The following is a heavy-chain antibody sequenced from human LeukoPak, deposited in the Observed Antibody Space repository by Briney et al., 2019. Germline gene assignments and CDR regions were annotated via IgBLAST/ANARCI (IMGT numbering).Heavy chain of an antibody. CDR3: AREYYDILTGYYNDY. D-gene: IGHD3-9*01. V-gene: IGHV1-69*13. CDR1: GGTFSSYA. CDR2: IIPIFGTA. J-gene: IGHJ4*02. Sequence: SVKVSSKASGGTFSSYAISWVRQAPGQGLEWMGGIIPIFGTANYAQKFQGRVTITADESTSTAYMELSSLRSEDTAVYYCAREYYDILTGYYNDYWGQGTLVTVSS.